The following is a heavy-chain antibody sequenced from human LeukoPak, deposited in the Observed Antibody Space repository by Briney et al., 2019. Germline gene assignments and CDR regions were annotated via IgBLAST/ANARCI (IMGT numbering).Heavy chain of an antibody. D-gene: IGHD6-19*01. CDR3: AKDQTYSSGWFDY. J-gene: IGHJ4*02. CDR1: GFTFSSYA. Sequence: GGSLRLSCAASGFTFSSYAMSWVRQATGKGLEWVSAISGSGDSTYYADSVKGRFTISRDNSKNTLYLQMNSLRAEDTAVYYCAKDQTYSSGWFDYWGQGTLVTVSS. V-gene: IGHV3-23*01. CDR2: ISGSGDST.